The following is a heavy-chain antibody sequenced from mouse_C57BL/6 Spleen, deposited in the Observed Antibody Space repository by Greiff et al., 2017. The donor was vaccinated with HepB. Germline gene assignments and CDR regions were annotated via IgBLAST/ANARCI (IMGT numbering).Heavy chain of an antibody. CDR1: GYTFTSYW. D-gene: IGHD1-1*01. CDR3: ARDYGSGYYFDY. J-gene: IGHJ2*01. Sequence: QVQLQQPGAELVKPGASVKLSCKASGYTFTSYWMHWVKQRPGQGLEWIGEIDPSDRYTNYNQTFKGKATLTVDTSSSTAYMQLSSLTSEDSAVYYCARDYGSGYYFDYWSQGTTLTVSS. CDR2: IDPSDRYT. V-gene: IGHV1-50*01.